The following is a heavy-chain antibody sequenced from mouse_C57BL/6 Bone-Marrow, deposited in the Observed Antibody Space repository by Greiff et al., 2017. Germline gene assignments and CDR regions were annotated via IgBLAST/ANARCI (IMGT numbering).Heavy chain of an antibody. CDR3: ARHEGWYLDD. CDR1: GYTFTEYT. CDR2: FYPGSGSI. J-gene: IGHJ3*01. V-gene: IGHV1-62-2*01. D-gene: IGHD1-1*02. Sequence: QVQLQQSGAELVKPGASVKLSCKASGYTFTEYTIHWVKQRSGQGLEWIGWFYPGSGSIKYNETFKDKATLTAAKSSRTVYIEQSRLSSEAAAVYFWARHEGWYLDDWGQGTLVTVSA.